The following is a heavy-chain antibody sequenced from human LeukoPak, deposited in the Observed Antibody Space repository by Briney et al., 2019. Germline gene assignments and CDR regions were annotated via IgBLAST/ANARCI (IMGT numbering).Heavy chain of an antibody. CDR3: ARDLGGSGDSGAPWSYYYMDV. J-gene: IGHJ6*03. CDR2: INSGGST. D-gene: IGHD3-10*01. CDR1: GFTVSSNY. Sequence: GGSLRLSCAASGFTVSSNYMSWVRQAPGKELAWVSVINSGGSTYYADSVTGRFTISRDNSKNTLYLQMNSLRAEDTAVYYCARDLGGSGDSGAPWSYYYMDVWGKGTTVTVSS. V-gene: IGHV3-53*01.